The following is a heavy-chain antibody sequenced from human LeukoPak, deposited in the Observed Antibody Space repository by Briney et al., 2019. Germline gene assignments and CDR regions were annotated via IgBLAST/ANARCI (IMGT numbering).Heavy chain of an antibody. CDR3: ARDVGHDFWSGYYGFDP. V-gene: IGHV4-39*07. D-gene: IGHD3-3*01. CDR1: GGSISSSSYY. Sequence: SETLSLTCTVSGGSISSSSYYWGWIRQPPGKGLEWIGRNYYSGSTYYNPSLKSRVTISVDTSKNQFSLKLSSVTAADTAVYYCARDVGHDFWSGYYGFDPWGQGTLVTVSS. J-gene: IGHJ5*02. CDR2: NYYSGST.